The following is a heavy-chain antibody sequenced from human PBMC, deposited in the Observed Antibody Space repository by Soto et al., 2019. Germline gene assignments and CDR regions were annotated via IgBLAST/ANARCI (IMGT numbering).Heavy chain of an antibody. CDR2: SSNSGSFT. Sequence: GGSLRLACAASGFTVSDHYMSWIRQAPGKRLEWIGYSSNSGSFTRYADSVKGRFSISRDNAKNSLYLQINSRRGDDTATYFCVRSGDNYNLLDYGGQGTLVTVSS. D-gene: IGHD1-1*01. CDR3: VRSGDNYNLLDY. CDR1: GFTVSDHY. J-gene: IGHJ4*02. V-gene: IGHV3-11*06.